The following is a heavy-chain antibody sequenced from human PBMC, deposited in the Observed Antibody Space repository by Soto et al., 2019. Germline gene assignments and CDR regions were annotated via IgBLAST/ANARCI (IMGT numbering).Heavy chain of an antibody. D-gene: IGHD6-6*01. CDR3: ARGQKGYSSSSVAFDI. CDR1: GFTFSSYG. J-gene: IGHJ3*02. Sequence: GGSLRLSCAASGFTFSSYGMHWVRQAPGKGLEWVAVIWYDGSNKYYADSVKGRFTISRDNSKNTLYLQMNSLRAEDTAVYYCARGQKGYSSSSVAFDIWGQGTMVTVSS. V-gene: IGHV3-33*01. CDR2: IWYDGSNK.